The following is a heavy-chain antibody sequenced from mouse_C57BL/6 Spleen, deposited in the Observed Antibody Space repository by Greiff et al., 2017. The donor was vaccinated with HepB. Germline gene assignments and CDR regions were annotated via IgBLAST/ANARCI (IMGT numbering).Heavy chain of an antibody. CDR3: ARSGVLRSDYFDY. V-gene: IGHV1-72*01. CDR2: IDPNSGGT. CDR1: GYTFTSYW. J-gene: IGHJ2*01. Sequence: QVQLKQPGAELVKPGASVKLSCKASGYTFTSYWMHWVKQRPGRGLEWIGRIDPNSGGTKYNEKFKSKATLTVDKPSSTAYMQLSSLTSEDSAVYYCARSGVLRSDYFDYWGQGTTLTVSS. D-gene: IGHD1-1*01.